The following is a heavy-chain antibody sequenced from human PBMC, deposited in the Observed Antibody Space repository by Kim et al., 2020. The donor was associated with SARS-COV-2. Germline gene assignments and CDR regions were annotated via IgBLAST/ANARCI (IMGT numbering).Heavy chain of an antibody. V-gene: IGHV3-48*04. CDR3: TRNALVVAKGGPDYYGL. CDR2: ISSSSSTI. D-gene: IGHD2-21*01. CDR1: GFTFSIYG. J-gene: IGHJ6*01. Sequence: GGSLRLSCAASGFTFSIYGVNWVRQAPGKGLEWVSYISSSSSTIYYADSVKGRFTISRDNAKNSLFLQMNSLRAEDTAVYYCTRNALVVAKGGPDYYGL.